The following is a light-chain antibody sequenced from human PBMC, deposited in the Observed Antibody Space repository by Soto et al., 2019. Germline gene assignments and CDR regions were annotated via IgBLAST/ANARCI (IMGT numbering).Light chain of an antibody. V-gene: IGLV2-14*03. CDR2: DVS. CDR1: SSDVGGYEY. CDR3: SSYTTSSPLGV. Sequence: QSVLTQPASVSGSPGQSITISCTGTSSDVGGYEYVSWYQQHPGKAPKRIIYDVSDRPSGVSNRFSGSKSGNTASLAISGLQAGDEADYYCSSYTTSSPLGVFGTGTKVTVL. J-gene: IGLJ1*01.